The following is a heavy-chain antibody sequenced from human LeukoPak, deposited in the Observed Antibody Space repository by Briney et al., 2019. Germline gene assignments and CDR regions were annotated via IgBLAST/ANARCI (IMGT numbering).Heavy chain of an antibody. D-gene: IGHD3-10*02. V-gene: IGHV3-48*04. CDR2: ISSSGSTI. Sequence: GGSLRLSCAASGFTFSSYSMNWVRQAPGKGLEWVSYISSSGSTIYYADSVKGRFTISRDNAKNPLYLQMNSLRAEDTAVYYCAELGITMIGGVWGKGTTVTISS. CDR1: GFTFSSYS. J-gene: IGHJ6*04. CDR3: AELGITMIGGV.